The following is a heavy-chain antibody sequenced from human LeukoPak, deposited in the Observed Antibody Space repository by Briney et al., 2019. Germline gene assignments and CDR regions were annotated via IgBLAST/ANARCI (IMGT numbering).Heavy chain of an antibody. CDR2: IYWDDYK. CDR3: AHRPTTGKWFDP. D-gene: IGHD4-17*01. Sequence: SGPTLVNPTQTLTLTCTFSGFSLGTSGVGVGWIRQPPGKALEWLALIYWDDYKRYSLSLKSRLTITKDTSKNQVVLTMTNMDPVDTATYYCAHRPTTGKWFDPWGQGTLVTVSS. J-gene: IGHJ5*02. V-gene: IGHV2-5*02. CDR1: GFSLGTSGVG.